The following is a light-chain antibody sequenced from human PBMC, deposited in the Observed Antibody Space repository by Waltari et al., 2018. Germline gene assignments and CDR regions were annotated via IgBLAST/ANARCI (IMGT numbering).Light chain of an antibody. J-gene: IGLJ2*01. CDR3: QSWAADNII. CDR1: TLAKNY. CDR2: QDN. V-gene: IGLV3-1*01. Sequence: ELTQPHSVSVSPGQTATISCSGETLAKNYASWYQQRPGQSPLLIIYQDNRRPSEIPDRFSGSGSGNTATLTIRGAQVQDEADYYCQSWAADNIIFGGSTKLTVL.